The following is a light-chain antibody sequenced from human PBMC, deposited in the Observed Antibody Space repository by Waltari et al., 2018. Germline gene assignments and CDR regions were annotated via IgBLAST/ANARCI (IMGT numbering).Light chain of an antibody. Sequence: DIQMTQSPSTMSASVGDRVIITCRASRRIVNWLAWYQQKPGKAPKLLIYKASNLESGVPSRFSGSGSGTEFTLTINSMQPDDFATYYCQQYNSNLYTFGQGTKLEIK. CDR2: KAS. CDR1: RRIVNW. J-gene: IGKJ2*01. V-gene: IGKV1-5*03. CDR3: QQYNSNLYT.